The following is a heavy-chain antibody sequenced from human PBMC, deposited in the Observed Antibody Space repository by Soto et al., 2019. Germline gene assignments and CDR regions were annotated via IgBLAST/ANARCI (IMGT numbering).Heavy chain of an antibody. J-gene: IGHJ4*02. CDR1: GFTFSSYA. V-gene: IGHV3-64D*06. CDR3: VKSRGGNNFDFFD. Sequence: GGSLRLSCSASGFTFSSYAMHWFRQAPVKGLEYVSFIRGNGDPPFYADSVKGRFTISRDNSKNTLYLQMSSLSADDTAVYYCVKSRGGNNFDFFDWGQGALVTVPQ. D-gene: IGHD5-12*01. CDR2: IRGNGDPP.